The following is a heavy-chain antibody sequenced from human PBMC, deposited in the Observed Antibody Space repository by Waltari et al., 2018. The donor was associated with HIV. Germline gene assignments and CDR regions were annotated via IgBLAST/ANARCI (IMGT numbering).Heavy chain of an antibody. V-gene: IGHV4-34*01. Sequence: QVQLQQWGAGLLKPSETLSLTCAVYGGSFSGYYWSWIRQPPGKGLEWIGEINHSGSTNYNPSLKSRVTISVDTSKNQFSLKLSSVTAADTAVYYCAREMYSSSWYGTVCDYWGQGTLVTVSS. CDR3: AREMYSSSWYGTVCDY. D-gene: IGHD6-13*01. J-gene: IGHJ4*02. CDR2: INHSGST. CDR1: GGSFSGYY.